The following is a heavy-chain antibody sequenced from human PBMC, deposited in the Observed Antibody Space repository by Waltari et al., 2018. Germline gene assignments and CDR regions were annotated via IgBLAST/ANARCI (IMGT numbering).Heavy chain of an antibody. D-gene: IGHD2-2*01. CDR3: AKGTSCPFDY. Sequence: QVQLVESGGGGVQPGGSLRLSCAASGFTFISYGMHWVRQAPGKGLEWVAFIRYDGSNKYYADSVKGRFTISRDNSKNTLYLQMNSLRAEDTAVYYCAKGTSCPFDYWGQGTLVTVSS. J-gene: IGHJ4*02. V-gene: IGHV3-30*02. CDR2: IRYDGSNK. CDR1: GFTFISYG.